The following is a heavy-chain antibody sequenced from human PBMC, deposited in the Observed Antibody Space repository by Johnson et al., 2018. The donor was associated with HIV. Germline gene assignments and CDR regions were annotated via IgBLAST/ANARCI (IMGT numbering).Heavy chain of an antibody. V-gene: IGHV3-20*04. CDR1: GFTFSSYW. CDR2: INWNGGST. J-gene: IGHJ3*02. CDR3: AKDWSRTVGATLGPGAFDI. D-gene: IGHD1-26*01. Sequence: VQLVESGGDMVQPGRSLRLSCAASGFTFSSYWMSWVRQAPGKGLEWVSGINWNGGSTGYADSVKGRFTISRDNSKNTLYLQMNSLRAEDTAVYYCAKDWSRTVGATLGPGAFDIWGQGTMVTVSS.